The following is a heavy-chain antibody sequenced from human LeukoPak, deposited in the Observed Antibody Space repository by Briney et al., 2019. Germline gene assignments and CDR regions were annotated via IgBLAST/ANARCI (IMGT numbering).Heavy chain of an antibody. CDR2: ISGSGGTT. J-gene: IGHJ5*02. D-gene: IGHD6-13*01. V-gene: IGHV3-23*01. CDR1: GFTFSNYA. Sequence: GGSLRLSCAASGFTFSNYAMSWVRQAPGKGLEWVSTISGSGGTTSYADSVRGRFTISRDTSKNTLYLQMNSLRAEDTAVYYCARRSAAAAGGNWFDPWGQGTLVTVSS. CDR3: ARRSAAAAGGNWFDP.